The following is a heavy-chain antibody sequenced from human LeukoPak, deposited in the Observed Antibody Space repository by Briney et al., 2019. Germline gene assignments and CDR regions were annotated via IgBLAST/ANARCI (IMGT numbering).Heavy chain of an antibody. D-gene: IGHD4-17*01. CDR3: ARVREDYGDYVPNWFDP. Sequence: SETLSHTCTVSGGSISSYYWSWIRQPPGKGLEWIGYIYYSGSTNYNPSLKSRVTISVDTSKNQFSLKLSSVTAADTAVYYCARVREDYGDYVPNWFDPWGQGTLVTVSS. CDR1: GGSISSYY. J-gene: IGHJ5*02. CDR2: IYYSGST. V-gene: IGHV4-59*01.